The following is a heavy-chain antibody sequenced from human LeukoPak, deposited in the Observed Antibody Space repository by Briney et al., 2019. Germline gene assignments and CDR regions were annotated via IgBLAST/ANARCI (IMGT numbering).Heavy chain of an antibody. CDR3: VRDPDALDY. CDR1: GFTFSSYS. CDR2: IRRSGNPI. Sequence: PRGSLRLSCAASGFTFSSYSMNWVRQAPGKGLEWVAYIRRSGNPIYYADSVKGRFTISRDNAKNSLYLQMNSLRDEDTAVYYCVRDPDALDYWGPGTPVTVSS. V-gene: IGHV3-48*02. J-gene: IGHJ4*02.